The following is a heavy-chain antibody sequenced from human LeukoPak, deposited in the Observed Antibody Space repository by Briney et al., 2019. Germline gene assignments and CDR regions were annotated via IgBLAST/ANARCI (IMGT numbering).Heavy chain of an antibody. D-gene: IGHD6-6*01. J-gene: IGHJ4*02. Sequence: GGSLRLSCAASGFTFRSYAMHWVRQAPGKGLEWVAVISYDGSNKYYADSVKGRFTISRDNSKNTLYLQMNSLRAEDTAVYYCARGSIAAAEFDYWGQGTLVTVSS. CDR3: ARGSIAAAEFDY. V-gene: IGHV3-30-3*01. CDR1: GFTFRSYA. CDR2: ISYDGSNK.